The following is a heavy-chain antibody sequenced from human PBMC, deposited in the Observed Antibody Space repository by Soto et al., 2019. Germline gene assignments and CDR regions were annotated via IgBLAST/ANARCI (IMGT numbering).Heavy chain of an antibody. CDR2: IYPGDSDT. CDR3: ARAKATAGLNWFDP. J-gene: IGHJ5*02. D-gene: IGHD6-13*01. V-gene: IGHV5-51*01. Sequence: GESLKISCKGSGYSFISYWIGWVRQTPGKGLEWMGIIYPGDSDTRYSPSFQGQVTISADKSITTAYLQWSSLKAPDTAMYYCARAKATAGLNWFDPWGQGTLVTVSS. CDR1: GYSFISYW.